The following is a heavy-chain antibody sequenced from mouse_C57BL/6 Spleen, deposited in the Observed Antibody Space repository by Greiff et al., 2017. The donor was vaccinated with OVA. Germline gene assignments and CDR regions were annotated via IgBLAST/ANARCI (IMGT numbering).Heavy chain of an antibody. CDR1: GYTFTSYW. CDR2: LYPDTSGT. Sequence: VQLQQPGAELVRPGSSVTLSCKASGYTFTSYWLHWVKQRPGQGLEWIGNLYPDTSGTHYNQKFKGTATLTVDKSSSTAYMQLSSLTSEDSAVYDGARGGSCGLFADWGQGTMVTVSA. D-gene: IGHD1-1*02. V-gene: IGHV1-61*01. CDR3: ARGGSCGLFAD. J-gene: IGHJ3*01.